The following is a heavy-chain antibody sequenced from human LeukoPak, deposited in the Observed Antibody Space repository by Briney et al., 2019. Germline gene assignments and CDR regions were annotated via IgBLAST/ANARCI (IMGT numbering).Heavy chain of an antibody. D-gene: IGHD3-10*01. CDR2: IYSGGST. J-gene: IGHJ4*02. V-gene: IGHV3-66*01. CDR1: GFTVSSNY. CDR3: ARDYYGSGSPPSDY. Sequence: GGSLRLSCAASGFTVSSNYMSWVRQAPGKGLEWVSVIYSGGSTYYADSVKGRFTISRDNSKNTLYLQMNSLRAEDTAVYYCARDYYGSGSPPSDYWGQGTLVTVSS.